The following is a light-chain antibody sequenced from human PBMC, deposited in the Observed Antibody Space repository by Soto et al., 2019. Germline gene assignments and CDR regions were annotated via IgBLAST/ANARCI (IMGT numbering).Light chain of an antibody. V-gene: IGLV2-14*01. CDR2: EVS. CDR1: SSDVGGYNY. J-gene: IGLJ1*01. CDR3: NSYTTSSTFV. Sequence: QSALTQPASVSGSPGQSITISCTGTSSDVGGYNYVSWYQQHPGKAPKLMIYEVSNRPSGVSNRFSGSRSGNTASLTISGLQSEDEAEYYCNSYTTSSTFVFGTRTKLTVL.